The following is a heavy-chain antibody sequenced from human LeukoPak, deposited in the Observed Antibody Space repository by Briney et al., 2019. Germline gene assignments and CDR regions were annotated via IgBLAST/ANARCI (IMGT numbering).Heavy chain of an antibody. D-gene: IGHD4-17*01. CDR1: GYTFTSYD. V-gene: IGHV1-8*01. Sequence: GASVKVSCKASGYTFTSYDINWVRQATGLGLEWMGWMNPNSGDTVYAQKLQGRVTMTTDTSTSTAYMELRSLRSDDTAVYYCAREYYGDLPFDYWGQGTLVTVSS. CDR3: AREYYGDLPFDY. J-gene: IGHJ4*02. CDR2: MNPNSGDT.